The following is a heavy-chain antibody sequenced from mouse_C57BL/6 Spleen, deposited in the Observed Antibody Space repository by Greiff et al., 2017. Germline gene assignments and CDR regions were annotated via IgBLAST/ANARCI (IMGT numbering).Heavy chain of an antibody. CDR3: ARDYNSPHYYAMDY. CDR1: GFTFSSYT. D-gene: IGHD2-4*01. Sequence: EVQVVESGGGLVKPGGSLKLSCAASGFTFSSYTMSWVRQTPEKRLEWVATISGGGGNTYYPDSVKGRFTISRDNAKNTLYLQMSSLRSEDTALYYCARDYNSPHYYAMDYWGQGTSVTVSS. J-gene: IGHJ4*01. V-gene: IGHV5-9*01. CDR2: ISGGGGNT.